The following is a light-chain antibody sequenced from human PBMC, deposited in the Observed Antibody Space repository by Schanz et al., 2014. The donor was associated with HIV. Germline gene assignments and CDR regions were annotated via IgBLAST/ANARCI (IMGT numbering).Light chain of an antibody. CDR3: QQYHSSRGT. CDR2: GAS. J-gene: IGKJ4*02. Sequence: EIVLTQSPDTLSLSLGERATLSCRASQTVSNGYLAWFQQKPGQAPRLLIYGASSRATGIPDRFSGSGSGTYFTLTINRLEPEDCAVYYCQQYHSSRGTFGGGTKVELK. V-gene: IGKV3-20*01. CDR1: QTVSNGY.